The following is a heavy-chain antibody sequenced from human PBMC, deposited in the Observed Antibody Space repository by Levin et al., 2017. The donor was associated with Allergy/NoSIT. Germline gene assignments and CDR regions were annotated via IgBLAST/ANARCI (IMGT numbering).Heavy chain of an antibody. J-gene: IGHJ6*02. D-gene: IGHD2-2*01. CDR2: IIPIFGTA. CDR1: GGTFSSYA. V-gene: IGHV1-69*13. CDR3: ARDLGDIVVVPAAMGHYYYYYGMDV. Sequence: VASVKVSCKASGGTFSSYAISWVRQAPGQGLEWMGGIIPIFGTANYAQKFQGRVTITADESTSTAYMELSSLRSEDTAVYYCARDLGDIVVVPAAMGHYYYYYGMDVWGQGTTVTVSS.